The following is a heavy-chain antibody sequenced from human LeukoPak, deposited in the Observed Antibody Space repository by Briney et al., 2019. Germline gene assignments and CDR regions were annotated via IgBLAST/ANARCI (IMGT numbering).Heavy chain of an antibody. CDR3: ARDSDYGDGFDY. J-gene: IGHJ4*02. Sequence: PGRSLRLSCAASGFTFSSYGMHCVRQPPGKGLEWVAVIWHDGSNTYYADSVKGRFLLSRDNSLNTLYLQMNGLRAEDTAVYYCARDSDYGDGFDYWGQGTLVTVSS. V-gene: IGHV3-33*01. CDR2: IWHDGSNT. D-gene: IGHD4-17*01. CDR1: GFTFSSYG.